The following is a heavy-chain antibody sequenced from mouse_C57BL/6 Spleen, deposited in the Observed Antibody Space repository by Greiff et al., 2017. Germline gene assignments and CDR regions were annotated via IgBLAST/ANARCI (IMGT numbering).Heavy chain of an antibody. Sequence: VQLQQSGPELVKPGASVKISCKASGYTFTDYYMNWVKQSHGKSLEWIGDINPNNGGTSYNQKFKGKATLTVDKSSSTAYMELRSLTSEDSAVYYCAREGGNYRYAMDYWGQGTSVTVSS. CDR2: INPNNGGT. CDR1: GYTFTDYY. V-gene: IGHV1-26*01. D-gene: IGHD2-1*01. J-gene: IGHJ4*01. CDR3: AREGGNYRYAMDY.